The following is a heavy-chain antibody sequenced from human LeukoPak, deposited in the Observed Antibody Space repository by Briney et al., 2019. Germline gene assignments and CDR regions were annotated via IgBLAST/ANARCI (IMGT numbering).Heavy chain of an antibody. J-gene: IGHJ4*02. D-gene: IGHD3-22*01. CDR3: ARGPYYYDSSGSDY. CDR1: GFTFSSYS. CDR2: ISSSSSYI. V-gene: IGHV3-21*01. Sequence: GGSLRLSCAASGFTFSSYSTNWVRQAPGKGLEWVSSISSSSSYIYYADSVKGRFTISRDNAKNSLYLQMNSLRAEDTAVYYCARGPYYYDSSGSDYWGQGTLVTVSS.